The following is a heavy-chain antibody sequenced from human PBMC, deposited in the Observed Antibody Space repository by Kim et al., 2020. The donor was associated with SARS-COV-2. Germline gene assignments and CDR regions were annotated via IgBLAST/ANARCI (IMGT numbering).Heavy chain of an antibody. Sequence: SETLSLTCTVSGGSISSSSYYWGWIRQPPGKGLEWIGSIYYSGSTYYNPSLKSRVTISVDTSKNQFSLKLSSVTAADTAVYYCARHRRSPYVGYFDYWGQGTLVTVSS. D-gene: IGHD3-10*02. CDR1: GGSISSSSYY. V-gene: IGHV4-39*01. CDR2: IYYSGST. CDR3: ARHRRSPYVGYFDY. J-gene: IGHJ4*02.